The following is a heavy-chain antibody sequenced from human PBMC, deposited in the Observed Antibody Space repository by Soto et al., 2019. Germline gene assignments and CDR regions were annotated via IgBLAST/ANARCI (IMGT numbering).Heavy chain of an antibody. CDR2: IIPIFGTA. Sequence: GASVKVSCKASGGTFSSYAISWVRQAPGQGLEWMGGIIPIFGTANYAQKFQGRVTITADESTSTAYMELSSLRSEDTAVYYCARDSGQQLSSTYYYYGMDVWGQATTVTVSS. CDR1: GGTFSSYA. D-gene: IGHD6-13*01. CDR3: ARDSGQQLSSTYYYYGMDV. J-gene: IGHJ6*02. V-gene: IGHV1-69*13.